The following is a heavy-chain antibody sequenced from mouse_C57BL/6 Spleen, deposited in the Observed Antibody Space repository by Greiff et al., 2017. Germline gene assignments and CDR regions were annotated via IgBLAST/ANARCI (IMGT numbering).Heavy chain of an antibody. CDR1: GFTFSSYA. D-gene: IGHD1-1*01. Sequence: EVKLVESGGGLVKPGGSLKLSCAASGFTFSSYAMSWVRQTPEKRLEWVATISNGGSYTYYPDNVKGRFTISRDTAKNNLYLQMRHMKSEDTAMYYCVRDEGSTVVGYYAMDYWGQGTSVTVSS. J-gene: IGHJ4*01. CDR3: VRDEGSTVVGYYAMDY. CDR2: ISNGGSYT. V-gene: IGHV5-4*01.